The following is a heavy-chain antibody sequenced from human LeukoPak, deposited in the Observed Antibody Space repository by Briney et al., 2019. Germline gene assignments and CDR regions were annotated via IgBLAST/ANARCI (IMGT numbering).Heavy chain of an antibody. J-gene: IGHJ3*02. CDR2: IYHTGIT. Sequence: PSETLSLTCTVSGGSISSYYWSWIRQPPGKGLEWIGYIYHTGITDYNPSLKSRGTISVDTSKNQLSLKLRSVTAADTAVYYCAREIAVAEGAFDIWGQGTMVTVSS. CDR3: AREIAVAEGAFDI. CDR1: GGSISSYY. D-gene: IGHD6-19*01. V-gene: IGHV4-59*01.